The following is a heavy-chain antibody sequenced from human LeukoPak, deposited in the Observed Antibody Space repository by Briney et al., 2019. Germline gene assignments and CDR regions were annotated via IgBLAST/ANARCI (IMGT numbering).Heavy chain of an antibody. CDR3: ARARGYGHKLFNNWFDP. J-gene: IGHJ5*02. CDR1: GYTFTSYY. V-gene: IGHV1-46*01. CDR2: INPSGGST. D-gene: IGHD5-12*01. Sequence: GASVKVSCKASGYTFTSYYMHWVRQAPGQGLEWMGIINPSGGSTIYAQKLQGRVTITRHTSTSNVSMELRSLSSEDTAVYYCARARGYGHKLFNNWFDPWRQATLVTVS.